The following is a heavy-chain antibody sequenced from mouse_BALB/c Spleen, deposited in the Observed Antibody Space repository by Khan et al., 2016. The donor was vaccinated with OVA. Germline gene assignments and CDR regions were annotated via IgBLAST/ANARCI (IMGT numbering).Heavy chain of an antibody. CDR2: ILPGRGIT. V-gene: IGHV1-9*01. J-gene: IGHJ4*01. Sequence: LEESGAELMKPGASVKIACKATGYTFSSYWIEWVKQRPGHGLEWIGEILPGRGITNYNEKLKGKATFTADTSSHTAYMQLSSLTSEDSAVEYGARGAGTKYGMDYWGQGTSVTVAS. D-gene: IGHD3-3*01. CDR3: ARGAGTKYGMDY. CDR1: GYTFSSYW.